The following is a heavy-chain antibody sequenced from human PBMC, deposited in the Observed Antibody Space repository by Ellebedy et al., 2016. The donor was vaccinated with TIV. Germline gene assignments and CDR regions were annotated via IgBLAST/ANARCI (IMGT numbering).Heavy chain of an antibody. CDR2: INAGNGNT. CDR3: ARELEENDSSGYYSPFYWYFDL. J-gene: IGHJ2*01. CDR1: GYTFTSYA. V-gene: IGHV1-3*01. Sequence: AASVKVSCKASGYTFTSYAMHWVRQAPGQRLEWMGWINAGNGNTKYSQKFQGRVTITADKSTSTAYMGLSSLRSEDTAVYYCARELEENDSSGYYSPFYWYFDLWGRGTLVTVSS. D-gene: IGHD3-22*01.